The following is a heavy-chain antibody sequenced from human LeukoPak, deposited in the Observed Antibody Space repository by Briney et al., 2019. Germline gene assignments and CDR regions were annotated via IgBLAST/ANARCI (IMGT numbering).Heavy chain of an antibody. V-gene: IGHV3-23*01. D-gene: IGHD1-26*01. CDR3: ATDRNSGKYYDY. Sequence: GGSLRLSCAASGFTFSSYAMSWVRQAPGKGLEWVSVISGNGSGTYYADSVKGRFTVSRDNAKNTLYLQMDSLRAEDTAVYYCATDRNSGKYYDYWGQGTLVTVSS. CDR1: GFTFSSYA. J-gene: IGHJ4*02. CDR2: ISGNGSGT.